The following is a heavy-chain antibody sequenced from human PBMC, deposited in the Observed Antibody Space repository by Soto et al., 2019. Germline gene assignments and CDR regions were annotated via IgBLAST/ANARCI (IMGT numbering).Heavy chain of an antibody. J-gene: IGHJ5*02. CDR3: ARSSGGEPTNWFDP. Sequence: PSETLSLTCTVSGGSISSSSYYWGWIRQPPGKGLEWIGSIYYSGSTYYNPSLKSRVTISVDTSKNQFSLKLSSVTAADTAVYYCARSSGGEPTNWFDPWGQGTLVTVSS. CDR1: GGSISSSSYY. V-gene: IGHV4-39*01. D-gene: IGHD3-10*01. CDR2: IYYSGST.